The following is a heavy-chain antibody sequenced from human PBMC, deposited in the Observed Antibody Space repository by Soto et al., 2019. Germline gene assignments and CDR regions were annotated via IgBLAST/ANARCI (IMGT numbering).Heavy chain of an antibody. CDR3: ARVGGNYDSSGAYYYYGMDV. V-gene: IGHV1-69*01. CDR1: GGTFSSYA. J-gene: IGHJ6*02. CDR2: IIPVFGTA. Sequence: QVQLVQSGAEVKKPGSSVKVSCKASGGTFSSYAISWVRQAPGQGLEWMGGIIPVFGTANYAQKFQGRVTITAAESTSTAYMELSSLRSEDTAVYYCARVGGNYDSSGAYYYYGMDVWGQGTTVTVSS. D-gene: IGHD3-22*01.